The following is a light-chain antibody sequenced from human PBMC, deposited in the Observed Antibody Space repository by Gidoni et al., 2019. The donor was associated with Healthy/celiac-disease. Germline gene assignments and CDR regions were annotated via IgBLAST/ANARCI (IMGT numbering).Light chain of an antibody. CDR1: SSDVGGYNY. CDR3: SSYAGSNTVV. Sequence: QSALTQPPSASGSPGQSVTISCTGTSSDVGGYNYVSWYQQHPGKAPKLMIYEVSTRPSGVPDRFSGLQAEDEADYYCSSYAGSNTVVFGGGTKLTVL. CDR2: EVS. V-gene: IGLV2-8*01. J-gene: IGLJ2*01.